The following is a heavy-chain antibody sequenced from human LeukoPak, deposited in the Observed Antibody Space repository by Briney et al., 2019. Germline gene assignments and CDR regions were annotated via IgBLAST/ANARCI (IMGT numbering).Heavy chain of an antibody. CDR3: ARVVAAAAGKKYYFDY. Sequence: SETLSLTCTVSGGSITSYYWSWIRQPPGKGLEWIGYIYYSGSTNYNPSLKSRVTISVDTSKNQFSLKLSSVTAADTAVYYCARVVAAAAGKKYYFDYWGQGTLVTVSS. J-gene: IGHJ4*02. V-gene: IGHV4-59*01. D-gene: IGHD6-13*01. CDR2: IYYSGST. CDR1: GGSITSYY.